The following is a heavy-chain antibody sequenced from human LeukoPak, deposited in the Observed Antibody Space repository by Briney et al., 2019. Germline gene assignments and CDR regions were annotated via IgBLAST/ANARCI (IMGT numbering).Heavy chain of an antibody. CDR1: GGTFSSYT. V-gene: IGHV1-69*02. CDR2: IIPIRGIA. CDR3: ARGESRLIGEPAFDI. J-gene: IGHJ3*02. D-gene: IGHD3-10*01. Sequence: ASVNVSCKSCGGTFSSYTISWVRQAPGQGLEWMGRIIPIRGIANYAQKFQGRVTITADKSTRPAYMEQSSLRSEDPDVYYCARGESRLIGEPAFDIWGQGTMVTVSS.